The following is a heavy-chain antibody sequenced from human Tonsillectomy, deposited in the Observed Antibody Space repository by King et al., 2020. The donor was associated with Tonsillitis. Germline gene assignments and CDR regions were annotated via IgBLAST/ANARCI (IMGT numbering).Heavy chain of an antibody. D-gene: IGHD5/OR15-5a*01. J-gene: IGHJ4*02. CDR3: AKDRAYSVYDSDSGIDF. CDR1: GFTFSNYD. Sequence: VQLVESGGGLVQPGGSLRLSCAASGFTFSNYDITWVRQAPGKGLEWVSAISGRGDTTYYADSVKGRFTISRDNSKNTLHLQMNSLRADDTAVYYCAKDRAYSVYDSDSGIDFWGQGTLVTVSS. CDR2: ISGRGDTT. V-gene: IGHV3-23*04.